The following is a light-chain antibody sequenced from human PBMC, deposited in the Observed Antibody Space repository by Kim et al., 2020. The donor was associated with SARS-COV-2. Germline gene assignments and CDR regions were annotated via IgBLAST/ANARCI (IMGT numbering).Light chain of an antibody. J-gene: IGLJ3*02. CDR2: DVS. CDR3: NSYTGSSTWV. CDR1: SSDVGGYNY. V-gene: IGLV2-14*03. Sequence: QSALTQPASVSGAPGKSITISCTGTSSDVGGYNYVSWYQQHSGKAPKLMIYDVSNRPSWVSIRFSGSKSGNTASLTISGLQAEVEAVYYCNSYTGSSTWVFGGGTQLTVL.